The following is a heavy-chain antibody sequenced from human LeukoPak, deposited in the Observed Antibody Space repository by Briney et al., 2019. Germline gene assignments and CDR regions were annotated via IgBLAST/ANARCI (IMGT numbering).Heavy chain of an antibody. D-gene: IGHD3/OR15-3a*01. CDR3: VRGLGGTGDY. Sequence: PGGSLRLSCEASRFSFSIYWMYWVRQAPGKGLLWVSRINPDGTYTSYADSVEGRFTISRDNAKNTVYLQMNSLRVEDTAVYYCVRGLGGTGDYWGQGTLVTVSS. CDR2: INPDGTYT. V-gene: IGHV3-74*03. CDR1: RFSFSIYW. J-gene: IGHJ4*02.